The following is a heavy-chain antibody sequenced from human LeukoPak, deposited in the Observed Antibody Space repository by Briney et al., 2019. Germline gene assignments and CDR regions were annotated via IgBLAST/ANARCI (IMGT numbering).Heavy chain of an antibody. V-gene: IGHV4-61*02. Sequence: PSQTLSLTCTVSGGSISSGSYYWSWIRQPAGKGLEWIGRIYTSGSTNYNPSLKSRVTISVDTSKNQFSLKLSSVTAADTAVYYCASGAVVAGGIDYWGQGTLVTVSS. CDR1: GGSISSGSYY. D-gene: IGHD2-15*01. J-gene: IGHJ4*02. CDR2: IYTSGST. CDR3: ASGAVVAGGIDY.